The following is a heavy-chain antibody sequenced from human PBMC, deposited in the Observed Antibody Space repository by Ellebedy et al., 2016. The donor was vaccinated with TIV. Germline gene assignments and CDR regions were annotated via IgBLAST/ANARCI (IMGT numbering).Heavy chain of an antibody. CDR2: IYYSGST. CDR1: GGSISSSSYY. J-gene: IGHJ4*02. CDR3: TRGGTSYSDY. V-gene: IGHV4-39*07. D-gene: IGHD1-1*01. Sequence: GSLRLSCTVSGGSISSSSYYWVWIRQSPGKGLEWIGSIYYSGSTYYNPSLKSRITISVDTSKNQFSLKLSSVTAADTAMYYCTRGGTSYSDYWGQGTLVTVSS.